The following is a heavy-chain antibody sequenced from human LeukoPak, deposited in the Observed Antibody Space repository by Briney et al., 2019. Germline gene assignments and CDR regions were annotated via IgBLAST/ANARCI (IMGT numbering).Heavy chain of an antibody. CDR3: ARDLDSTGWAGAFDI. V-gene: IGHV1-46*01. D-gene: IGHD6-19*01. J-gene: IGHJ3*02. Sequence: ASVKVSCKASGYTFTSYYIHCVRQAPGQGLEWMGIINPSAGTTSYTQKFQGRVTMTRDTSTSTVYMELSSLRSDDTSVYYCARDLDSTGWAGAFDIWGQGTMVTVSS. CDR2: INPSAGTT. CDR1: GYTFTSYY.